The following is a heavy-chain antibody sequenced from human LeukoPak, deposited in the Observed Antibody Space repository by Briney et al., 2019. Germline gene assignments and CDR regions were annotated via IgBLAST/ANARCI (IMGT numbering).Heavy chain of an antibody. Sequence: ASVKVSCQASGYTFTSHDINWVRQGTGQGLEWMGRINSNSGDTAHAQKFQGRVTMTRDTAKRTAYMELSSLRSEDTAVYYCARVGDYVWGSYRYRGDSYGMDVWGQGTTVTVSS. CDR2: INSNSGDT. V-gene: IGHV1-8*01. CDR1: GYTFTSHD. J-gene: IGHJ6*02. CDR3: ARVGDYVWGSYRYRGDSYGMDV. D-gene: IGHD3-16*02.